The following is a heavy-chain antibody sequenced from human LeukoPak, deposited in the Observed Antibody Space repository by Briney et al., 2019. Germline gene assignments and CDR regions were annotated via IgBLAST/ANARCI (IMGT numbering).Heavy chain of an antibody. CDR2: IRTSNNYI. Sequence: PGGSLRLSCAASGFTFSSYGMHWVRQAPGKGLEWVSSIRTSNNYIYYADSVKGRFTISRDNAKNSLYLQMNSLRAEDTAVYFCARRPIGIYYYYMDVWGKGTTVTVSS. J-gene: IGHJ6*03. D-gene: IGHD1-26*01. CDR3: ARRPIGIYYYYMDV. V-gene: IGHV3-21*01. CDR1: GFTFSSYG.